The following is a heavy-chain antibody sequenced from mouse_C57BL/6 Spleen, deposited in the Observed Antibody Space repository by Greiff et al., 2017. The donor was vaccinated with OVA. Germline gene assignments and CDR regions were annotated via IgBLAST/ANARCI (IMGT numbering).Heavy chain of an antibody. Sequence: EVKLMESGGGLVKPGGSLKLSCAASGFTFSSYAMSWVRQTPEKRLEWVATISDGGSYTYYPDNVKGRFTISRDNAKNNLYLQMSHLKSEVTAMYYCARDPTVVATDWYFDVWGTGTTVTVSS. J-gene: IGHJ1*03. CDR2: ISDGGSYT. CDR1: GFTFSSYA. CDR3: ARDPTVVATDWYFDV. D-gene: IGHD1-1*01. V-gene: IGHV5-4*01.